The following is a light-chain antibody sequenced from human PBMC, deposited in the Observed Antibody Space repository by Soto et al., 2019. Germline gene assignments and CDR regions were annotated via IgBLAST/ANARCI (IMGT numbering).Light chain of an antibody. CDR2: EVS. V-gene: IGLV2-23*02. CDR1: TSDVGSYDL. Sequence: QSVLTQPASVSGSPGQSITISCTGTTSDVGSYDLVSWYQQHPGKAPKIMIYEVSKRPSGDSNRFSGSKSGNTASLTISGLQAEDEADYYCCSYAGGRSPYVFGTGTNSPS. CDR3: CSYAGGRSPYV. J-gene: IGLJ1*01.